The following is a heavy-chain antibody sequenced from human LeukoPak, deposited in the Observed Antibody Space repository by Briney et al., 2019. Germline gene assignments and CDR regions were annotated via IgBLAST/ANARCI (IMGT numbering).Heavy chain of an antibody. CDR1: GYTFTGYY. Sequence: ASVKVSCKASGYTFTGYYMHWVRQAPGQGLEWMGWINPNSGGTNYAPKFQGRVTMTRDTSISTAYMELSRLRSDDTAVYYCARGFTSFGVVAQSVDFDYWGQGTLVTVSS. D-gene: IGHD3-3*01. CDR2: INPNSGGT. CDR3: ARGFTSFGVVAQSVDFDY. J-gene: IGHJ4*02. V-gene: IGHV1-2*02.